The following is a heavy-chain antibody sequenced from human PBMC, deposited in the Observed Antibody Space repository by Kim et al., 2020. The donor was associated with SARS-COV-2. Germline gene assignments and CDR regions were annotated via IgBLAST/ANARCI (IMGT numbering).Heavy chain of an antibody. Sequence: GESLKISCKGSGYSFTSYWISWVRQMPGKGLEWMGRIDPSDSYTNYSPSFQGHVTISADKSISTAYLQWSSLKASDTAMYYCARHVGFDWLLDAFDIWGQGTMVTVSS. J-gene: IGHJ3*02. V-gene: IGHV5-10-1*01. D-gene: IGHD3-9*01. CDR3: ARHVGFDWLLDAFDI. CDR1: GYSFTSYW. CDR2: IDPSDSYT.